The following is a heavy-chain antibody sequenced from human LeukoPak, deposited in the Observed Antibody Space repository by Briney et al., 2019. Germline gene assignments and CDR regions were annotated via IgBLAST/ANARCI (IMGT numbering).Heavy chain of an antibody. J-gene: IGHJ6*02. CDR3: ARAKLGYCSGGSCYYYYYGMDV. D-gene: IGHD2-15*01. CDR2: ISAYSGNT. V-gene: IGHV1-18*01. CDR1: GYTFSSYG. Sequence: ASVKVSCKASGYTFSSYGISWVRQAPGQGLEWMGWISAYSGNTNYAQKLQGRVTMSTDTSTSTAYMELRSLRSVDTAVYYCARAKLGYCSGGSCYYYYYGMDVWSQGTTVTVSS.